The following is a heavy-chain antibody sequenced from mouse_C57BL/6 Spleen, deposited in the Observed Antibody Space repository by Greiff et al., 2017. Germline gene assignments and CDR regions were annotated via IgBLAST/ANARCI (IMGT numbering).Heavy chain of an antibody. CDR1: GYTFTSYW. V-gene: IGHV1-50*01. J-gene: IGHJ2*01. CDR2: IDPSDSYT. CDR3: ARPGNYFGGSPLYYFDY. Sequence: QVQLQQPGAELVKPGASVKLSCKASGYTFTSYWMQWVKQRPGQGLEWIGEIDPSDSYTNYNQKFKGKATLTVDTSSSTAYMQLSSLTSEDSAVYYSARPGNYFGGSPLYYFDYWGQGTTLTVSS. D-gene: IGHD1-1*01.